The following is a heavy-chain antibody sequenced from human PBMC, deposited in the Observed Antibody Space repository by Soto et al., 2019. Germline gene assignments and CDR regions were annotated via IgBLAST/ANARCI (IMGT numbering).Heavy chain of an antibody. D-gene: IGHD3-3*01. Sequence: EVQLLESGGGLGQPGGSLRLSCEASGSTFWNYAMTWVRQAPGKGPEWVSSISRNGDSTYYVDAVKGRFIISRDNSENTLFLQMDSLRAEVAAIYYCVKDWSGEKCPCMDVWGQGTTVTVSS. V-gene: IGHV3-23*01. CDR2: ISRNGDST. J-gene: IGHJ6*02. CDR1: GSTFWNYA. CDR3: VKDWSGEKCPCMDV.